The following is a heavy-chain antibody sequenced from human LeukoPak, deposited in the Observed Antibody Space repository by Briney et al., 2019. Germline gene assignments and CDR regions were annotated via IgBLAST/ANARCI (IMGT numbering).Heavy chain of an antibody. D-gene: IGHD3-3*01. CDR2: IYYSGST. J-gene: IGHJ5*02. Sequence: SETLSLTCTVSGGSISSYYWSWIRQPPGKGLEWIGYIYYSGSTNYNPSLKSRVTISVGTAKNQFSLKLECVPAADTAVYYCARATPYYDFWSGYYKGSWFDPWGQGTLVTVSS. V-gene: IGHV4-59*01. CDR3: ARATPYYDFWSGYYKGSWFDP. CDR1: GGSISSYY.